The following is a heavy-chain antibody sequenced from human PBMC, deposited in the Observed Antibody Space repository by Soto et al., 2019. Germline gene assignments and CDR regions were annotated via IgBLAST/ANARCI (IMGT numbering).Heavy chain of an antibody. J-gene: IGHJ4*02. D-gene: IGHD1-7*01. V-gene: IGHV2-5*02. CDR3: AHRLTLTSDWNYGRFDS. CDR1: GLSLTSSGVG. CDR2: IYWDDDK. Sequence: QITLKESGPALVNPTQNLTLTCTFSGLSLTSSGVGVGWIRQPQGKALEWLALIYWDDDKRYCPSLRSRLTISKDTSRHQVVLTMANMDPVDTATYLCAHRLTLTSDWNYGRFDSWGQGSLVTVSS.